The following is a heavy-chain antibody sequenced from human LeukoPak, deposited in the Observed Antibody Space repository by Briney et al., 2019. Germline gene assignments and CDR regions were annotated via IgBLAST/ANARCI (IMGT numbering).Heavy chain of an antibody. CDR2: IYYSGST. D-gene: IGHD6-13*01. Sequence: PPETLSLTCTVSGGSISSYYWSWIRQPPGKGLEWIGYIYYSGSTNYNPSLKSRVTISVDTSKKQFSLKLSSVTAADTAVYYCARVRAAAIPYYFDSWGQGTLVTVSS. V-gene: IGHV4-59*12. J-gene: IGHJ4*02. CDR1: GGSISSYY. CDR3: ARVRAAAIPYYFDS.